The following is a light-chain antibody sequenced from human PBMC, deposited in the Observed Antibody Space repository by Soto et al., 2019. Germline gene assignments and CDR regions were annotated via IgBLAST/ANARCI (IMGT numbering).Light chain of an antibody. CDR1: QSIHTS. CDR3: QQRNVWPPIT. J-gene: IGKJ5*01. Sequence: VLTQSPATLSLSPGARATLSCRARQSIHTSLAWYPQKSGKPPRLVIYDSTLRANGVPDRFGGSRSGTEFTLTINSLEPEDFAVYYCQQRNVWPPITFGQGTRWRL. V-gene: IGKV3-11*01. CDR2: DST.